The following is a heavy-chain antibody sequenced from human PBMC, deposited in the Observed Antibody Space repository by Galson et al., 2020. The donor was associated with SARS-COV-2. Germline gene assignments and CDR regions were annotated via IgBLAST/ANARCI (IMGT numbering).Heavy chain of an antibody. Sequence: ASVKVSCKASGYTHISCPLHWVRPAPGQELEWLGVINPRGNITLYAQKFRGRVTVTRDMSTQTVYMELSSLTSDDTAVYYCAREWGDINSSFFDYWGQGSLVVVSS. CDR3: AREWGDINSSFFDY. CDR1: GYTHISCP. D-gene: IGHD2-21*01. V-gene: IGHV1-46*01. J-gene: IGHJ4*01. CDR2: INPRGNIT.